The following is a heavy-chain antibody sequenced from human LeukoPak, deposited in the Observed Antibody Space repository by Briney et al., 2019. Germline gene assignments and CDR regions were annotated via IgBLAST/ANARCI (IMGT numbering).Heavy chain of an antibody. J-gene: IGHJ3*02. CDR2: INSDGSST. CDR3: ARGNLGFEWELLRSDAFDI. D-gene: IGHD1-26*01. Sequence: GGSLRLSCAASGFTFSSYWMHWVRQAPGKGLVWVSRINSDGSSTSYADSVKGRFIISRDNAKNTLYLQMNSLRAEDTAVYYCARGNLGFEWELLRSDAFDIWGQGTMVTVSS. V-gene: IGHV3-74*01. CDR1: GFTFSSYW.